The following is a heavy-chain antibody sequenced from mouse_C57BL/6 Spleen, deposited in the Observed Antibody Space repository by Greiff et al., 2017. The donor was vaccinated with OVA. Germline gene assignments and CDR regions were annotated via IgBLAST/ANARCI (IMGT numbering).Heavy chain of an antibody. J-gene: IGHJ3*01. Sequence: VQLQQSGPELVKPGASVKISCKASGYAFSSSWMNWVKQRPGKGLEWIGRIYPGDGDTNYNGKFKGKATLTADKSSSTAYMQLSSLTSEDSAVYYCAPITTVVAPMAYWGQGTLVTVSA. V-gene: IGHV1-82*01. D-gene: IGHD1-1*01. CDR3: APITTVVAPMAY. CDR2: IYPGDGDT. CDR1: GYAFSSSW.